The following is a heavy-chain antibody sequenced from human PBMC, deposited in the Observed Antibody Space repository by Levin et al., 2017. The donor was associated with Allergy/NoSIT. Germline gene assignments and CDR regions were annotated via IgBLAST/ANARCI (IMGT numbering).Heavy chain of an antibody. D-gene: IGHD2-15*01. CDR3: ARDPATANFAFDI. CDR2: INTNSGNP. V-gene: IGHV7-4-1*02. J-gene: IGHJ3*02. CDR1: GYIFVRYA. Sequence: GASVKVSCKASGYIFVRYAMNWVRQAPGQGLEWMGWINTNSGNPTYAQGFTGRFVFSLDTSVSTAYLQISSLKAEDTAVYYCARDPATANFAFDIWGQGTMVTVSS.